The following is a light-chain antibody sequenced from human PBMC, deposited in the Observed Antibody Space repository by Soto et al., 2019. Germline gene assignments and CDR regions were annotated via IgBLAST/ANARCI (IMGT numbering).Light chain of an antibody. CDR2: GAS. V-gene: IGKV3-15*01. J-gene: IGKJ4*01. CDR1: QSISNN. CDR3: QQYNDSPLT. Sequence: EIVMTQSPATLSLSPGERATLSCRASQSISNNLAWYQQKRGQGPRLLIYGASYRATGTPARFSGSGSGTVFPLTSSLLQDEDFTFYCCQQYNDSPLTFGGGTKVEIK.